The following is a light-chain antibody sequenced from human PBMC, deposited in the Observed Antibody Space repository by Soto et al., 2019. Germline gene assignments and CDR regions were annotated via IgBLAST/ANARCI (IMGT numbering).Light chain of an antibody. J-gene: IGKJ1*01. CDR2: DAY. CDR3: QRYNSYWT. Sequence: DIQMTQSPSTLSASVGDRVTITCRASQSISSWFAWYQQNAGKAPKLLIYDAYSLDSGVASWFSSSGSGTEFTLTISSLQHDDFATYCCQRYNSYWTFGQGTKVDIK. V-gene: IGKV1-5*01. CDR1: QSISSW.